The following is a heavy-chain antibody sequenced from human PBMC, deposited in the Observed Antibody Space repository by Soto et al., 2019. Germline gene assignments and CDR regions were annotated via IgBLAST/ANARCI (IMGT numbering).Heavy chain of an antibody. CDR1: GGSVSSGVYY. V-gene: IGHV4-31*03. Sequence: TLSLTFTVSGGSVSSGVYYLSWIRQHPGKGLEWIGYIYYSGSTYYNPSLKSRVTISVDTSKNQFSLKLSSVTAADTAVYYCARVTVDTAINWFDPWGQGTLVTVSS. CDR2: IYYSGST. J-gene: IGHJ5*02. CDR3: ARVTVDTAINWFDP. D-gene: IGHD5-18*01.